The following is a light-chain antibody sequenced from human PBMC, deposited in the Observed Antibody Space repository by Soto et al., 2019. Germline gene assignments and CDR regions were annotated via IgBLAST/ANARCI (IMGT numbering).Light chain of an antibody. CDR2: DAS. V-gene: IGKV1-5*03. J-gene: IGKJ4*01. CDR3: QQYNDLRT. CDR1: QSIGDC. Sequence: DIQMTQSPATLSASLGDRVTIACRASQSIGDCLAWYQQKPGKAPRLLIYDASTIESGVPSRFSGSGSGTEFTLAISSLQPEDFATYYCQQYNDLRTFGEGTKVEI.